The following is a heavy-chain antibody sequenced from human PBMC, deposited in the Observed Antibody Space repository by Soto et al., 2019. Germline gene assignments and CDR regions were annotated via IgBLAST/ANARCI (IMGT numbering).Heavy chain of an antibody. J-gene: IGHJ4*02. CDR1: GGSISSYY. Sequence: SETLSLTCTVSGGSISSYYWSWIRQPPGKGLEWIGYIYYSGSTNYNPSLKSRVTISVDTSKNQFSLKLSSVTAADTAVYCCARADIVATISSPAFDYWGQGTLVTVSS. D-gene: IGHD5-12*01. CDR2: IYYSGST. V-gene: IGHV4-59*01. CDR3: ARADIVATISSPAFDY.